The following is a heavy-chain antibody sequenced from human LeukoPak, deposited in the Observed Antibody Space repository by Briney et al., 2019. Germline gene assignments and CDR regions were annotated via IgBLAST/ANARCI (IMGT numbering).Heavy chain of an antibody. CDR1: GSIFSSYS. Sequence: GGSLRLSCAASGSIFSSYSMNWVRQAPGKGLEWVSSISSSSSYIYYADSVKGRFTISRDNAKNSLYLQMNSLRAEDTAVYYCARVTAATRFVDYWGQGTLVTVSS. V-gene: IGHV3-21*01. D-gene: IGHD2-15*01. J-gene: IGHJ4*02. CDR3: ARVTAATRFVDY. CDR2: ISSSSSYI.